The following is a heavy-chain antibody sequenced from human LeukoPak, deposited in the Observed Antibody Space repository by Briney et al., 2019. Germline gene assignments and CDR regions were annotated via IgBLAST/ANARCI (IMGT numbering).Heavy chain of an antibody. CDR3: ARTYYYDSSGYYYRAAFDI. D-gene: IGHD3-22*01. CDR1: GYNFTSYW. CDR2: IYPGDSDT. J-gene: IGHJ3*02. Sequence: GKSLKISCKASGYNFTSYWIGWLRQMPGKGLKWMGIIYPGDSDTRYSPSFRGQVTISADKSISTAYLQWSSLKASDTAMYYCARTYYYDSSGYYYRAAFDIWGQGTMVTVSS. V-gene: IGHV5-51*01.